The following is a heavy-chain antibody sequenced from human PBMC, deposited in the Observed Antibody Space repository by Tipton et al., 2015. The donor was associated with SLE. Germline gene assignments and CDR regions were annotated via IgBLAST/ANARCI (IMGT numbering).Heavy chain of an antibody. J-gene: IGHJ3*02. Sequence: TLSLTCTVSGGVISEYYWGWIRQPAGKGLEWIGSIYYSGSTYYNPSLKSRVTISVDTSKNHFSLKLRSVTAADTAVYYCARGRTIFGVVPAGDSFDIWGQGTMVTVSS. D-gene: IGHD3-3*01. CDR2: IYYSGST. V-gene: IGHV4-59*01. CDR3: ARGRTIFGVVPAGDSFDI. CDR1: GGVISEYY.